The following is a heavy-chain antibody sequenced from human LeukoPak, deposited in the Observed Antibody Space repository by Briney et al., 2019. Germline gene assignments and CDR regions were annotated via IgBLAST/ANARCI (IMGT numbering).Heavy chain of an antibody. V-gene: IGHV3-21*04. CDR1: GFTFSSYS. D-gene: IGHD6-6*01. CDR2: ISSSSSYI. CDR3: AKECSSSSIVLYYYYYMDV. Sequence: GGSLRLSCAASGFTFSSYSMNWVRQAPGKGLEWVSCISSSSSYIYYADSVKGRFTISRDNAKNSLYLQMNSLRAEDTAVYYCAKECSSSSIVLYYYYYMDVWGKGTTVTVSS. J-gene: IGHJ6*03.